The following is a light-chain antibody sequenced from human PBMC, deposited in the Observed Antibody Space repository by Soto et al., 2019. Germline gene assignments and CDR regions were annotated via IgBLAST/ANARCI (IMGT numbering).Light chain of an antibody. J-gene: IGLJ2*01. V-gene: IGLV2-14*01. CDR2: EVS. CDR1: SSDVGGYNY. CDR3: SSYTSSSTL. Sequence: QPASVSGSPGQSITISCTGTSSDVGGYNYVSWYQQHPGKAPKLMIYEVSNRPSGVSNRFSGSKSGNTASLTISGLQAEDEADYYCSSYTSSSTLFGGGTKLTVL.